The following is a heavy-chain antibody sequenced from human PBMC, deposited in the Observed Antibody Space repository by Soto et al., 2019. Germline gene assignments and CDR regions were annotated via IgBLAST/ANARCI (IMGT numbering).Heavy chain of an antibody. J-gene: IGHJ5*02. CDR3: ASARHIGP. D-gene: IGHD2-21*01. V-gene: IGHV3-7*01. CDR1: GSTFSNYW. CDR2: IKEDGSER. Sequence: HPGGSLRLSCAASGSTFSNYWMSWVRQAPGKGLGWVANIKEDGSERNYVDSVKGRFTISRDNAENSLYLQMNSLRAEDTAVYYCASARHIGPWGQGTLVTVSS.